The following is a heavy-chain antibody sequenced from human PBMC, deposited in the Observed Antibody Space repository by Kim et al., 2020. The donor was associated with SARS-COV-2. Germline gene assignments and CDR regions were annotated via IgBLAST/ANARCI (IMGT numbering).Heavy chain of an antibody. D-gene: IGHD2-2*02. V-gene: IGHV3-23*01. J-gene: IGHJ4*02. CDR3: AKGRSTSCYTDFDC. Sequence: YGEDVQGRFTISRDRSKNTLYLQMNSLRAADTAVYFCAKGRSTSCYTDFDCWGQGTLVTVSS.